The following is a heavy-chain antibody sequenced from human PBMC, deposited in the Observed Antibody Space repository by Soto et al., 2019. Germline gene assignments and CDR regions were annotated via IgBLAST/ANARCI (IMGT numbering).Heavy chain of an antibody. V-gene: IGHV4-59*01. CDR2: IYYSGST. CDR1: GGSISSYY. Sequence: SETMSLTCTVFGGSISSYYWSRIRQPPGKGLEWIGYIYYSGSTNYNPSLKSRVTISVDTSKNQFSLKLSSVTAADTAVYYCARAGRRYSSGWYEDYWGQGTLVTVSS. D-gene: IGHD6-19*01. J-gene: IGHJ4*02. CDR3: ARAGRRYSSGWYEDY.